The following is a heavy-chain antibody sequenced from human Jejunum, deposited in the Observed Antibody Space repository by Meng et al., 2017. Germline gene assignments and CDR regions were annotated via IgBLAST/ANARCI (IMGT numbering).Heavy chain of an antibody. D-gene: IGHD1-26*01. J-gene: IGHJ4*02. CDR1: GGSISTSDW. CDR2: IHHSGST. V-gene: IGHV4-4*02. Sequence: LQESGPGLLKPSGTLSLICAVAGGSISTSDWWSWVRQPPGKGLEWIGEIHHSGSTNYNPSLKSRVTISVDKSKNQFSLKLNSVTAADTAVYYCAREWSGSYRHFDYWGQGTLVTVSS. CDR3: AREWSGSYRHFDY.